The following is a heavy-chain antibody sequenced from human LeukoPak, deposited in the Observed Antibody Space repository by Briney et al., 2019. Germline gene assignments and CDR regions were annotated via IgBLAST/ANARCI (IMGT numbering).Heavy chain of an antibody. CDR2: INHSGST. CDR1: GGSFSGYY. CDR3: ARRSWYSSGLV. Sequence: PSETLSLTCAVYGGSFSGYYWSWIRQPPGKGLEWIGEINHSGSTNYNPSLKSRVTISVDTSKNQFSLKLSSVTAADTAVYYCARRSWYSSGLVWGQGTLVTVSS. V-gene: IGHV4-34*01. D-gene: IGHD6-19*01. J-gene: IGHJ4*02.